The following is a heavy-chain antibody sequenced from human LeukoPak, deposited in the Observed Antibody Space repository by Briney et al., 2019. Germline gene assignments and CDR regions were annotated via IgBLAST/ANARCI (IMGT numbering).Heavy chain of an antibody. CDR3: ARGGRCSGDNCYATLYDY. V-gene: IGHV3-48*03. J-gene: IGHJ4*02. D-gene: IGHD2-15*01. Sequence: PGVSLRLSCATSGFTFGYYEMNWVRQAPGKGLEWVSYIKSSGSSIYYADSVKGRFTISRDNAKNSLYLQMNSLRPEDTAIYYCARGGRCSGDNCYATLYDYWGQGTVVTVSS. CDR2: IKSSGSSI. CDR1: GFTFGYYE.